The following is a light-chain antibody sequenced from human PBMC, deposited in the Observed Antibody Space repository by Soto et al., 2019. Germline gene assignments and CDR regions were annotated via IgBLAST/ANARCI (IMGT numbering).Light chain of an antibody. V-gene: IGLV1-40*01. CDR3: QSYDNILTGWV. CDR2: GNI. Sequence: QSVLTQPPSVSGAPGQRVTISCTGSSSNLGANYHVHWYRQYPGTAPQVLIYGNINRPSAVPDRFSASKSGTSASLAITGLQAEDEADYYCQSYDNILTGWVFGGGTKLTVL. CDR1: SSNLGANYH. J-gene: IGLJ3*02.